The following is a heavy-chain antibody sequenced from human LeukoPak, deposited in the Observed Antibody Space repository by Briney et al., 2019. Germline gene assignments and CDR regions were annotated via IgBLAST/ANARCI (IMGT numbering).Heavy chain of an antibody. Sequence: PGGSLRLSCAASGFTFSSYGMSWVRQAPVKGLEWVAVISYDGSNKYYADSVKGRFTISRDNSKNTLYLQMNSLRAEDTAVYYCATTYSYGYGLDYWGQGTLVTVSS. CDR2: ISYDGSNK. CDR1: GFTFSSYG. CDR3: ATTYSYGYGLDY. D-gene: IGHD5-18*01. V-gene: IGHV3-30*03. J-gene: IGHJ4*02.